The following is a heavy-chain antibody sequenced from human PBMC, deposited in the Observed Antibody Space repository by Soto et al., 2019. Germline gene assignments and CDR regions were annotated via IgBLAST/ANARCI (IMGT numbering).Heavy chain of an antibody. V-gene: IGHV3-30*18. J-gene: IGHJ5*02. D-gene: IGHD2-8*02. CDR1: GFTFSSYG. CDR2: ISYDGSNK. Sequence: GGSLRLSCAASGFTFSSYGMHWVRQAPGKGLEWVAVISYDGSNKYYADSVKGRFTISRDNSKNTLYLQMNSLRAEDTTVYYCAKEDRSYWPWFDPWGQGTLVTVSS. CDR3: AKEDRSYWPWFDP.